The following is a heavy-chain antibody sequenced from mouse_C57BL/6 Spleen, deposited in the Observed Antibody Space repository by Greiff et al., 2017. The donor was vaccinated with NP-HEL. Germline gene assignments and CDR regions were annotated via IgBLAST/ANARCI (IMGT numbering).Heavy chain of an antibody. CDR1: GFTFSDYG. Sequence: EVQGVESGGGLVQPGGSLKLSCAASGFTFSDYGMAWVRQAPRKGPEWVAFISNLAYSIYYADTVTGRFTISRENAKNTLYLEMSSLRSEDTAMYYCARHDGYYRYFDVWGTGTTVTVSS. CDR2: ISNLAYSI. CDR3: ARHDGYYRYFDV. D-gene: IGHD2-3*01. V-gene: IGHV5-15*01. J-gene: IGHJ1*03.